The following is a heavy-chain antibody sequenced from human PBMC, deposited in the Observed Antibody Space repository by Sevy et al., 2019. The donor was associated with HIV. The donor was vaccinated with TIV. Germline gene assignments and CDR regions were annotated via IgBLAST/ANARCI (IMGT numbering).Heavy chain of an antibody. V-gene: IGHV3-15*01. CDR2: IKTKTDGGTT. D-gene: IGHD5-12*01. Sequence: GGSLRLSCAASGFTFSNAYMSWVRQAPGKGLEWVGRIKTKTDGGTTDYAAPVKGRFTISRDDSKNTLYLQMNSLKTEERGVCVWCWGGGVGYELGGNYFDYWGQGTLVTVSS. CDR1: GFTFSNAY. CDR3: CWGGGVGYELGGNYFDY. J-gene: IGHJ4*02.